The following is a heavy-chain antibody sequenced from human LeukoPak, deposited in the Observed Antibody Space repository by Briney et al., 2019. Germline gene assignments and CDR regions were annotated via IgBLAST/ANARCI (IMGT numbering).Heavy chain of an antibody. CDR3: ACGYSYGPDY. V-gene: IGHV1-2*04. CDR1: GYTFTGYY. Sequence: ASVKVSCKASGYTFTGYYMHWVRQAPGQGLEWMGWINPNSGGTNYAQKFQGWVTMTRNTTISTAYMELSSLRSEDTAVYYCACGYSYGPDYWGQGTLVTVSS. D-gene: IGHD5-18*01. J-gene: IGHJ4*02. CDR2: INPNSGGT.